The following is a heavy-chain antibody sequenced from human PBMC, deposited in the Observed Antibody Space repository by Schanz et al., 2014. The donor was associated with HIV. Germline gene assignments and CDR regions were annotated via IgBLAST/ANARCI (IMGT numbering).Heavy chain of an antibody. J-gene: IGHJ4*02. D-gene: IGHD3-3*01. Sequence: EVQLAESGGGLVQPGRSLRLFCEASGFTFDDYDMHWVRQVPGKGLEWVSSISWNSGSRGYADSVKGRFTISRDNAKNSVYLQMNNLRGDDTGVYYCVRDRVYSFWTGYEPFDCWGQGTMVIVSS. CDR3: VRDRVYSFWTGYEPFDC. CDR2: ISWNSGSR. CDR1: GFTFDDYD. V-gene: IGHV3-9*01.